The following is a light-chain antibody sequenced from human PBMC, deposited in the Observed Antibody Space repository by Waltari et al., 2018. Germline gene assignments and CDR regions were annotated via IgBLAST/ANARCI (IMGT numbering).Light chain of an antibody. V-gene: IGKV4-1*01. CDR1: LTVSYSSNNKNY. CDR3: QQYYSTPWT. Sequence: DIVMTQSPDSLAVSLGERATINCKSSLTVSYSSNNKNYLAWYQQKPGQPPKLLIYWASTRESVVPDRFSGSGSGTDFTLTISSLQAEDVAVYYCQQYYSTPWTFGQGTKVEIK. CDR2: WAS. J-gene: IGKJ1*01.